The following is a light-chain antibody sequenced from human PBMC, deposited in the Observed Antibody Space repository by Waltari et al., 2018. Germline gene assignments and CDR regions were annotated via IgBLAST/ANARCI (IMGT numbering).Light chain of an antibody. CDR2: WAS. J-gene: IGKJ4*01. CDR1: QSLLYNSNNKNY. V-gene: IGKV4-1*01. Sequence: DIVMTQSPDSLAVSLGEKATINCKSNQSLLYNSNNKNYLAWYQKKPGQPLILFFYWASSRESGVPDRFSGSGSGTDFTRPIGSLQAEDVAVYYCQQYYTAPLTFGGGTKVEIK. CDR3: QQYYTAPLT.